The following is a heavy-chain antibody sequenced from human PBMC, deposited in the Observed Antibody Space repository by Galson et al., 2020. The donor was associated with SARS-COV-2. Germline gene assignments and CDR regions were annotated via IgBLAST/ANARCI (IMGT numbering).Heavy chain of an antibody. CDR2: ISSSGSTI. D-gene: IGHD2-15*01. J-gene: IGHJ4*02. CDR1: GFTFSSYE. V-gene: IGHV3-48*03. Sequence: GGSLRLSCAASGFTFSSYEMNWVRQAPGKGLEWVSYISSSGSTIYYADSVKGRFTISRDNAKNSLYLQMNSLRAEDTAVYYCAREGSQTADYWGQGTLVTVSS. CDR3: AREGSQTADY.